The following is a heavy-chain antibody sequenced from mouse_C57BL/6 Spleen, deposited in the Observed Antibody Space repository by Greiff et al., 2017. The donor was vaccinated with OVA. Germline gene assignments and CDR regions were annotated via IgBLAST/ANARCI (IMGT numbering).Heavy chain of an antibody. J-gene: IGHJ1*03. CDR3: TREIYYGSSYWYFDV. Sequence: QVHVKQSGAELVRPGASVTLSCKASGYTFTDYEMHWVKQTPVHGLEWIGAIDPETGGTAYNQKFKGKAILTADKSSSTAYMELRSLTSEDSAVYYCTREIYYGSSYWYFDVWGTGTTVTVSS. V-gene: IGHV1-15*01. CDR2: IDPETGGT. D-gene: IGHD1-1*01. CDR1: GYTFTDYE.